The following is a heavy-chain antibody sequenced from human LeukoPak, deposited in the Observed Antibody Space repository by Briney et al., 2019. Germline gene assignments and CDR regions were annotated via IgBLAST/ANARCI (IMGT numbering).Heavy chain of an antibody. D-gene: IGHD1-1*01. CDR2: INIGEGDT. CDR3: ARDRGGTGDFDY. V-gene: IGHV1-3*04. CDR1: GYTFRSYV. J-gene: IGHJ4*02. Sequence: ASVTVSCTASGYTFRSYVIHWVRRAPGQRLEWMGWINIGEGDTKYSQKFQDRVTMDRDTAASTAYMELRSLESEDTGIYYCARDRGGTGDFDYWGQGTLVTVSS.